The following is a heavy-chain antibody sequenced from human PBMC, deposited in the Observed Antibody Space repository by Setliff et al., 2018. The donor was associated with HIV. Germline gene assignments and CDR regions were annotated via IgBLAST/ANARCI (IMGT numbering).Heavy chain of an antibody. CDR2: IYYNGNT. Sequence: SETLSLTCTVSGGSIRSSSYYWGWIRQPPGKGLEWIGSIYYNGNTYYNPSLKSRVTISVDTSKNQFSLKVSSVTAADTAVYYCARVSITYWYSIPRDYYYYMDVWGEGTTVTVSS. CDR1: GGSIRSSSYY. D-gene: IGHD2-8*02. V-gene: IGHV4-39*01. CDR3: ARVSITYWYSIPRDYYYYMDV. J-gene: IGHJ6*03.